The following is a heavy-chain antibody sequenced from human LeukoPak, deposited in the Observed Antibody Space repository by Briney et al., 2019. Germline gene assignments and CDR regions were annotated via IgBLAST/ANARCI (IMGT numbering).Heavy chain of an antibody. Sequence: GGSLRLSCAASGFTFDDYTMHWVRQAPGKGLEWVSLISWGGGSTYHAVSEKGRFTISRENSKNSLYLKMNSLRTEDTSLYYCAIVSLRVRGVIVNWGQGTLATVSS. CDR1: GFTFDDYT. CDR3: AIVSLRVRGVIVN. D-gene: IGHD3-10*01. V-gene: IGHV3-43*01. CDR2: ISWGGGST. J-gene: IGHJ4*02.